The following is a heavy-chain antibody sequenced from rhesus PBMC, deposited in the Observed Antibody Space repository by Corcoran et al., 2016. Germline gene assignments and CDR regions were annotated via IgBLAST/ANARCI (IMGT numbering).Heavy chain of an antibody. CDR1: GGSISGYY. CDR2: IYGDCTTI. CDR3: ATRSGNSDYYGLDS. V-gene: IGHV4S11*01. J-gene: IGHJ6*01. Sequence: QVQLQESGPGLVKPSETLSLTCTVSGGSISGYYWNWIRNPPGKGLVWIENIYGDCTTINYNPSLKSRVTLSADTSNNQVSLKVSSVTAADTAVYYCATRSGNSDYYGLDSWGQGVVVTVSS. D-gene: IGHD1-44*01.